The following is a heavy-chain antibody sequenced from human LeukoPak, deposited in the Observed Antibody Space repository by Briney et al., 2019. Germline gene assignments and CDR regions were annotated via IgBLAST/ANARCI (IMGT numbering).Heavy chain of an antibody. Sequence: QPGGSLRLSCAASGFTFSTYAMSWVRQAPGKGLEWVSAIGGSGRSTYYADSVRGRFTISRDNSKNTLYLQMNSLRAEDTAVYYCARTPDYSNSLWAWGQGTLVTVSS. V-gene: IGHV3-23*01. CDR1: GFTFSTYA. J-gene: IGHJ4*02. CDR2: IGGSGRST. D-gene: IGHD4-11*01. CDR3: ARTPDYSNSLWA.